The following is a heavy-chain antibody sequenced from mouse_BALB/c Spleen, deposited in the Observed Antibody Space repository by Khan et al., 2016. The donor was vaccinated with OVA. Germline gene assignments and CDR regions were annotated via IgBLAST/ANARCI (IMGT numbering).Heavy chain of an antibody. D-gene: IGHD1-1*01. CDR1: GYSFTGYF. Sequence: EVQLQESGPELVRPGASVKISCKASGYSFTGYFMNWVMQSHGKSLEWIGRINPHIGETFYNQRFKDKATLIVDESSSTAHMELRSLASEDSAVYYCTRIYRSDFDYWGQGTTLTVSS. V-gene: IGHV1-20*02. J-gene: IGHJ2*01. CDR3: TRIYRSDFDY. CDR2: INPHIGET.